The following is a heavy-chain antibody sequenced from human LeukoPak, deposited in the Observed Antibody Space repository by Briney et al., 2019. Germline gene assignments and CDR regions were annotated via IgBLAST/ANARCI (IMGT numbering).Heavy chain of an antibody. CDR1: GFTFSCYA. D-gene: IGHD5-24*01. Sequence: PGGSLRLSCAASGFTFSCYAMSWVRQAPGKGLEWVSAISGSGGSTYYADSVKGRFTISRDNSKNTLYLQMNSLRGEDTAVYYGAQDYGDSYNRGYFDYWGQGTLVTVSS. CDR3: AQDYGDSYNRGYFDY. CDR2: ISGSGGST. V-gene: IGHV3-23*01. J-gene: IGHJ4*02.